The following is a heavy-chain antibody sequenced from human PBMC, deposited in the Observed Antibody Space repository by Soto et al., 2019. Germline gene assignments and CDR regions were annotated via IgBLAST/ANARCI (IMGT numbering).Heavy chain of an antibody. CDR2: IIPIFGTA. Sequence: QVQLVQSGAEVKKPGSSVKVSCKASGGTFSSYAISWVRQAPGQGLEWMGGIIPIFGTANYAQKFQGRVTITADESTRTAYMELSSLRSEDTAVYYCARRGYYYDSSGYYYYGMDVWGQGTTVTVSS. V-gene: IGHV1-69*01. D-gene: IGHD3-22*01. CDR3: ARRGYYYDSSGYYYYGMDV. J-gene: IGHJ6*02. CDR1: GGTFSSYA.